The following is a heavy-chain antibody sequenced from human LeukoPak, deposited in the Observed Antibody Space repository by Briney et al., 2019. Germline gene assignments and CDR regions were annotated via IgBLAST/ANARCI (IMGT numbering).Heavy chain of an antibody. Sequence: PGGSLRLSCAASGFIFSIYEMNWVRQAPGKGLEWVSYITSSGSTIYYADSVKGRFTISRDNAKNSLYLQMNSLRAEDTAIYYCARANYDSRAYTYYFDSWGQGTLVTVSS. CDR3: ARANYDSRAYTYYFDS. V-gene: IGHV3-48*03. J-gene: IGHJ4*02. CDR1: GFIFSIYE. D-gene: IGHD3-22*01. CDR2: ITSSGSTI.